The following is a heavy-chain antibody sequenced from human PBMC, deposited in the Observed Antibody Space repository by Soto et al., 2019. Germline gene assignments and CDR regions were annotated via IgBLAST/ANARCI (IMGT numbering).Heavy chain of an antibody. D-gene: IGHD5-18*01. V-gene: IGHV3-23*01. CDR3: AKDRTVEDTAMVT. J-gene: IGHJ5*02. CDR1: GFTFSSYA. CDR2: ITGSGGST. Sequence: EVQLLESGAGLVQPGGSLRLSCAASGFTFSSYAMSWVRQAPGKGLEWVSAITGSGGSTYYAYSVKGRFTISRDNSKSTLYLQMNSLRAEDTAVYYWAKDRTVEDTAMVTWGQGTLVTVSS.